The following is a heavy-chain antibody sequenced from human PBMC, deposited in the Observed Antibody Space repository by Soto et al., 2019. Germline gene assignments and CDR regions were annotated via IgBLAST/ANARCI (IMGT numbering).Heavy chain of an antibody. D-gene: IGHD1-26*01. J-gene: IGHJ4*02. CDR2: MFFTGST. CDR1: AASFTNTSYY. V-gene: IGHV4-39*01. Sequence: ETLSLTCSVSAASFTNTSYYWGWIRQPPGKGPEWIGSMFFTGSTYYNPSLKSRVTMSADTSKSQFSLKLTSVTAADTAVYFCARLKPSYARSYYGGGFFDHWGRGTQVTVS. CDR3: ARLKPSYARSYYGGGFFDH.